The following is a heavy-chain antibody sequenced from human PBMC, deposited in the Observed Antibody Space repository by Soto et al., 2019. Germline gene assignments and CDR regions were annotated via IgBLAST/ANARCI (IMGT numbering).Heavy chain of an antibody. J-gene: IGHJ6*02. CDR1: GGTFTTYA. CDR3: ERGYSGGYYYAMDV. Sequence: QVQLVQSGAEVKKPGYSVRVSCQASGGTFTTYAFNWVRQAPGQGLEWMGGIIPMYNKPNYAPNFLGRVTISADPSTSTAYMELTTLRSEDTAVYFCERGYSGGYYYAMDVWGQGTTVTVSS. V-gene: IGHV1-69*01. CDR2: IIPMYNKP. D-gene: IGHD4-4*01.